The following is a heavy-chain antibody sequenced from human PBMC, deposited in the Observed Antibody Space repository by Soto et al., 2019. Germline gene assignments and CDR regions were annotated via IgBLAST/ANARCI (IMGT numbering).Heavy chain of an antibody. Sequence: SETLSLTCAVYGGSFSGYYWSWIRQPPGKGLEWIGEINHSGGTNYNPSLKSRVTISVDRSKNQFSLKLSSVTAADTAVYYCARGKTYRDTHIVVVPSEHYYFDYWGQGTLVTVSS. J-gene: IGHJ4*02. V-gene: IGHV4-34*01. CDR1: GGSFSGYY. CDR2: INHSGGT. D-gene: IGHD2-2*01. CDR3: ARGKTYRDTHIVVVPSEHYYFDY.